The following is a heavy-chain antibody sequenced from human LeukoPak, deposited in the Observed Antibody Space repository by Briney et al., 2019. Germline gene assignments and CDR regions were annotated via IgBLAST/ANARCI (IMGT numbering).Heavy chain of an antibody. CDR1: GGSFSGYY. J-gene: IGHJ4*02. Sequence: SETLSLTCAVYGGSFSGYYWSWIRQPPGKGLEWIGEIKHSGSTHYNPSLKSRVTISVDTSKNQFSLKLSSVTAADTAVYYCARGSWGILTGYYIYWGQGTLVTVSS. D-gene: IGHD3-9*01. V-gene: IGHV4-34*01. CDR3: ARGSWGILTGYYIY. CDR2: IKHSGST.